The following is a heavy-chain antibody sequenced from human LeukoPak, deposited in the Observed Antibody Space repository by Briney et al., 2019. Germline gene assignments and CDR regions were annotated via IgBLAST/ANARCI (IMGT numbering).Heavy chain of an antibody. CDR2: ISSSSSYI. Sequence: GGSLRLSCAASGFTFSSYSTTWVRQAPGKGLEWVSSISSSSSYIYYADSVKGRFTISRDNAKNSLYLQMNSLRAEDTAVYYCASTSSGWSYYFDYWGQGTLVTVSS. CDR3: ASTSSGWSYYFDY. CDR1: GFTFSSYS. V-gene: IGHV3-21*01. J-gene: IGHJ4*02. D-gene: IGHD6-19*01.